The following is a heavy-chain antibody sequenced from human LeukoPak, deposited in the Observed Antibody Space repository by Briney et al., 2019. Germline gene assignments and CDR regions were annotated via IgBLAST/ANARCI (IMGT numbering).Heavy chain of an antibody. CDR2: IYYGGST. CDR1: GGSISSYY. J-gene: IGHJ4*02. Sequence: SETLSLTCTVSGGSISSYYWSWIRQPPGKGLEWIGYIYYGGSTNYNPSLKSRVSISVDTSKNQFSLKLSSVTAADTAVYYCARERYNWNDRHYYFDYWGQGTLVTVSS. CDR3: ARERYNWNDRHYYFDY. V-gene: IGHV4-59*01. D-gene: IGHD1-1*01.